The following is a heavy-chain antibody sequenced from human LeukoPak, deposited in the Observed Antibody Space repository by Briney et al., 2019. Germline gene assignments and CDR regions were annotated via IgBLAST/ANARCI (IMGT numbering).Heavy chain of an antibody. Sequence: GGSLRLSCAASGFTFSSYSMNWVRQAPGKGLEWVSAISGSGGSTYYADSVKGRFTISRDNSKNTLYLQMDSLRAEDTAVYYCAKDRRAGSYDYWGQGTLVTVSS. D-gene: IGHD3-10*01. J-gene: IGHJ4*02. CDR3: AKDRRAGSYDY. CDR1: GFTFSSYS. CDR2: ISGSGGST. V-gene: IGHV3-23*01.